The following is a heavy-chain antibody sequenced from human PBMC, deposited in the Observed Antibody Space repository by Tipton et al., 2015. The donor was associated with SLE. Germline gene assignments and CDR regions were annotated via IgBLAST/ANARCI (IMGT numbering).Heavy chain of an antibody. Sequence: TLSLTCTVSGGSISSYYWSWIRQPPGKGLEWIGYIYYRGSTNYNPSLKSRGTIAVDTSKNQFSLKLSSATAADTAVYYCARRLTRYSGYDYFDYWGQGTLVTVSS. CDR2: IYYRGST. CDR1: GGSISSYY. CDR3: ARRLTRYSGYDYFDY. D-gene: IGHD5-12*01. V-gene: IGHV4-59*08. J-gene: IGHJ4*02.